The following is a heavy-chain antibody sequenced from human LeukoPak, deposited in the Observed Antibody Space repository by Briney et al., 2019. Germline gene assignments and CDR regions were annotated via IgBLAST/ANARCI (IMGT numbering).Heavy chain of an antibody. CDR3: ARGFYYGSGSYYNGDY. CDR2: IKQDGSEK. Sequence: GGSLRLSCAASGFTFSSYWMNWVRQAPGKGLEWVANIKQDGSEKYYVDSVKGRFTISRDNAKNSLYLQMNSLRAEDTAVYYCARGFYYGSGSYYNGDYWGQGTLVTVSS. D-gene: IGHD3-10*01. CDR1: GFTFSSYW. J-gene: IGHJ4*02. V-gene: IGHV3-7*01.